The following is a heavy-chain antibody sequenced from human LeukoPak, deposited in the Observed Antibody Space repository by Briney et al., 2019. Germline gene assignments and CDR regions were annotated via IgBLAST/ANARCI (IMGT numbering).Heavy chain of an antibody. Sequence: GGSLRLSCAASGFTFSNYWMHWVRQAPGKGLVWVSRINTDGSSTTYADSVKGRFTIFRDNAENTLYLQVNSLRAEDTALYYCVRGYSGTYRADYWGQGTLVTVSS. D-gene: IGHD1-26*01. J-gene: IGHJ4*02. CDR1: GFTFSNYW. CDR3: VRGYSGTYRADY. CDR2: INTDGSST. V-gene: IGHV3-74*03.